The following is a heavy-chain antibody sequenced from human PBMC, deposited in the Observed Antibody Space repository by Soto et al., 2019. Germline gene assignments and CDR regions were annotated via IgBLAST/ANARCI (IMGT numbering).Heavy chain of an antibody. CDR1: GFTFGDYA. V-gene: IGHV3-49*03. CDR3: TRDLSPGSYYYYMDV. J-gene: IGHJ6*03. CDR2: IRSKAYGGTT. Sequence: GGSLRLSCTASGFTFGDYAMSWFRQAPGKGLEWVGFIRSKAYGGTTEYAASVKGRFTISRDDSKSIAYLQMNSLKTEDTAVYYCTRDLSPGSYYYYMDVWGKGTTVTVSS.